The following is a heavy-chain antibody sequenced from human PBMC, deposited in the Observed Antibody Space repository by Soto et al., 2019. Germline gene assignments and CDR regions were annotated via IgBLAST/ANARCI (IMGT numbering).Heavy chain of an antibody. CDR2: IYYTGST. J-gene: IGHJ4*02. D-gene: IGHD3-16*01. Sequence: QVQLQESDPGLVKPSETLSLTCTVSGGSISSYYWSWIRQPPGKGLEWIGYIYYTGSTNYNPSLKSRVTISVDTSKNQFSLKLSSVTAADTAVYYCARAWGEAFDFWGQGTLVTVSS. CDR1: GGSISSYY. V-gene: IGHV4-59*01. CDR3: ARAWGEAFDF.